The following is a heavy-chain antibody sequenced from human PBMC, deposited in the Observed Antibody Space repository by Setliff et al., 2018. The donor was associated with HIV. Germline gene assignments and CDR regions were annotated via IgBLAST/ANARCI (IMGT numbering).Heavy chain of an antibody. CDR1: GGSISSGGYY. CDR2: IYASGSP. J-gene: IGHJ3*02. CDR3: ARVFHSLPTGLNDPFDM. D-gene: IGHD4-17*01. V-gene: IGHV4-31*03. Sequence: PSGTLSLTCTVSGGSISSGGYYWNWIRHHPGKGLEWIGYIYASGSPDYNPSLESRVTISSDTYKKQFSHKLKSVTGADTAVYYCARVFHSLPTGLNDPFDMWGQGTLVTVSS.